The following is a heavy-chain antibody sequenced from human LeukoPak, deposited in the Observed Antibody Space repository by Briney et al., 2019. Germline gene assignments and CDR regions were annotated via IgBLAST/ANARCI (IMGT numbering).Heavy chain of an antibody. CDR1: GYTFTSYG. D-gene: IGHD6-19*01. Sequence: ASVKVSCKASGYTFTSYGISWVRQAPGQGLEWMGWISAYNGNTNYAQKLQGRVTMTTDTSTSTAYMELRSLRSDDTAVYYCARTYSSGWPWLPSRNYYFDYWGQGTLVTVSS. J-gene: IGHJ4*02. V-gene: IGHV1-18*01. CDR3: ARTYSSGWPWLPSRNYYFDY. CDR2: ISAYNGNT.